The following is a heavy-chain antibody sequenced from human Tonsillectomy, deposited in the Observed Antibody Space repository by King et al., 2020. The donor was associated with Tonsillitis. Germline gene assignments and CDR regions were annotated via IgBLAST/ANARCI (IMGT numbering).Heavy chain of an antibody. J-gene: IGHJ5*01. CDR1: GFTFGSYA. Sequence: EVQLVESGGGSVQPGGSLRLSCAASGFTFGSYAMTWVRQAPGKGLEWVASIRDSGGSTYYADFVEGRFTVSRDNSQNTLHLQMNSLRVEDTALYYCAKGVCGGGSCWIDFWGQGTLVTVSS. D-gene: IGHD2-21*01. CDR3: AKGVCGGGSCWIDF. V-gene: IGHV3-23*04. CDR2: IRDSGGST.